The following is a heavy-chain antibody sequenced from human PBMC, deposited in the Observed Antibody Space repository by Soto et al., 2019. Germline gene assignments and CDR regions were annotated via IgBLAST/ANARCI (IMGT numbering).Heavy chain of an antibody. CDR3: AREWGLYDYVWGSDRTLFFDY. V-gene: IGHV3-7*01. D-gene: IGHD3-16*02. J-gene: IGHJ4*02. Sequence: GGSLRLSCAASGFTFSSYWMSWVRQAPGKGLEWVANIKQDGSEKYYVDSVKGRFTISRDNAKNALYLQMNSLRAEDTAVYYCAREWGLYDYVWGSDRTLFFDYWGQGALVTVSS. CDR2: IKQDGSEK. CDR1: GFTFSSYW.